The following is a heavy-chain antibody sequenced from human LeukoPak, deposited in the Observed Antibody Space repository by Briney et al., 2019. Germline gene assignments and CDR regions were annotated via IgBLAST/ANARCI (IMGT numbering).Heavy chain of an antibody. D-gene: IGHD3-22*01. V-gene: IGHV1-69*06. CDR2: IIPIFGTA. J-gene: IGHJ4*02. Sequence: EASVKVSCKASGGTFSSYAISWVRQAPGQGLEWMGGIIPIFGTANYAQKFQGRVTITADKSTSTAYMELSSLRSEDTAVYYCARDKPDYYDSSGYYYFDYWGQGTLVTVSS. CDR3: ARDKPDYYDSSGYYYFDY. CDR1: GGTFSSYA.